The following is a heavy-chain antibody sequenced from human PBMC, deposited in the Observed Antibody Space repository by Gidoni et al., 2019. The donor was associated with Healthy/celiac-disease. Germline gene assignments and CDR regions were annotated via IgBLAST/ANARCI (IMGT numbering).Heavy chain of an antibody. J-gene: IGHJ6*02. CDR2: LSSSSSYI. CDR1: GFTFSSYS. V-gene: IGHV3-21*01. D-gene: IGHD3-9*01. CDR3: ARDLNYDILTGYYPYYYYGMDV. Sequence: EVQLVESGGGLVKPGGSLRLSCAASGFTFSSYSMNWVRQAPGKGLEWVSSLSSSSSYIYYADSVKGRFTISRDNAKNSLYLQMNSLRAEDTAVYYCARDLNYDILTGYYPYYYYGMDVWGQGTTVTVSS.